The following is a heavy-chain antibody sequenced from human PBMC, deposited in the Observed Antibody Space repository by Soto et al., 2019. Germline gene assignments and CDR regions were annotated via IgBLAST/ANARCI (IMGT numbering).Heavy chain of an antibody. CDR1: GDSISSGGYY. Sequence: QVQLRESGPGLVKPSQTLSLTCTVSGDSISSGGYYWSWIRQPPGKGLEWIAYISYSWTTFYNPSLRSRVSISADKCKNQFTLELKSVTVADTAVYYCGTVRASWYIDFWGQGTLVTVSS. CDR3: GTVRASWYIDF. J-gene: IGHJ4*02. CDR2: ISYSWTT. V-gene: IGHV4-30-4*01. D-gene: IGHD6-6*01.